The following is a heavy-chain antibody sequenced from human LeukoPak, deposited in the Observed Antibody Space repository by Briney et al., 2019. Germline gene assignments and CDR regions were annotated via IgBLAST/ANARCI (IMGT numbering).Heavy chain of an antibody. J-gene: IGHJ3*02. D-gene: IGHD2-15*01. CDR1: GGSISSYY. CDR3: ARGDATGGGVAFDI. Sequence: SETLSLTCTVSGGSISSYYWSWIRQPPGKGLEWIGYIYYSGSTNYNPSLKSRVTISVDTSKNQFSLKLSSVTAADTAVYYCARGDATGGGVAFDIWGQGTMVTVSS. V-gene: IGHV4-59*01. CDR2: IYYSGST.